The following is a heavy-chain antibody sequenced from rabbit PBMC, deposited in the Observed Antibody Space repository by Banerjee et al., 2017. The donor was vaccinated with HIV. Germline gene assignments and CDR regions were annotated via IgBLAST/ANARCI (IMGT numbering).Heavy chain of an antibody. CDR3: AREGSAWGEFNL. CDR2: INTITGDT. D-gene: IGHD4-1*01. V-gene: IGHV1S45*01. Sequence: QEQLEESGGDLVKPEGSLTLTCTASGFYLSSRYWICWVRQAPGKGLEWIGCINTITGDTVYATWAKGRFTISKASWTTVTLQMTSLTAADTATYFCAREGSAWGEFNLWGPGTLVTVS. J-gene: IGHJ4*01. CDR1: GFYLSSRYW.